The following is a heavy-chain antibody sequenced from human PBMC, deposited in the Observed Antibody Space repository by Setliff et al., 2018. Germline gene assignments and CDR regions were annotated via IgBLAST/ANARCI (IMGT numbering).Heavy chain of an antibody. Sequence: GGSLRLSCEGSGFSFNNYAISWVRQLPGKRPEWVSSISGSGGRTYYADSVKGRFTVSRDNSKNTISLQMNRLQADDTALYPCAKDRYFDASGNFYVNGAFDIWGQGTVVTVS. CDR3: AKDRYFDASGNFYVNGAFDI. V-gene: IGHV3-23*01. CDR1: GFSFNNYA. J-gene: IGHJ3*02. CDR2: ISGSGGRT. D-gene: IGHD2-21*02.